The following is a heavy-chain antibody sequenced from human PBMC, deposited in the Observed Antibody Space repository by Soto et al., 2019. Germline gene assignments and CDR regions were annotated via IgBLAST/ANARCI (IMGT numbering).Heavy chain of an antibody. V-gene: IGHV1-8*01. Sequence: QVQLVQSGAEVKKPGASVKVSCKASGYTFTSYDINWVRQATGQGLEWMGWMNPNSGNTGYAQKYQGRVTMTRNTSISTAYLGLSSLRSEDTAVYYCGIRGYSSSWYYYYYYGMGVWGQGTTVTVSS. J-gene: IGHJ6*02. CDR2: MNPNSGNT. CDR3: GIRGYSSSWYYYYYYGMGV. D-gene: IGHD6-13*01. CDR1: GYTFTSYD.